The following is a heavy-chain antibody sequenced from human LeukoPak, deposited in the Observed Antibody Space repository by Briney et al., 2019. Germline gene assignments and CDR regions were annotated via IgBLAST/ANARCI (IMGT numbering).Heavy chain of an antibody. CDR2: IKPDGTTK. CDR1: GFTFSSYW. CDR3: ARSIPYGTTWYGRSDY. V-gene: IGHV3-7*03. J-gene: IGHJ4*02. D-gene: IGHD6-13*01. Sequence: GGSLRLSCAASGFTFSSYWMSWVRQAPGKGLEWVANIKPDGTTKFYVDSVKGRFTISRDNALNSLCLQMNSLRAEDTAIYYCARSIPYGTTWYGRSDYWGQGTLVTVSS.